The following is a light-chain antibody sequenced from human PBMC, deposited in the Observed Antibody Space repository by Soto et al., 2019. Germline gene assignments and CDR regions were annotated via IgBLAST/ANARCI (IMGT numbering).Light chain of an antibody. CDR2: GAS. CDR1: QSVSSSY. J-gene: IGKJ1*01. CDR3: HQYGGSPRT. Sequence: EIVFTQSPGTLSLSPGERATLSCRASQSVSSSYLAWYQQKPGQAPRLLIYGASSRATGIPDRFSGSGSGTDFTLTISRLEPEDFAVYYCHQYGGSPRTLGQGTKV. V-gene: IGKV3-20*01.